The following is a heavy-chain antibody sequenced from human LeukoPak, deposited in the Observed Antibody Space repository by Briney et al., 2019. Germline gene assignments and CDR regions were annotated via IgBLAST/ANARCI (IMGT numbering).Heavy chain of an antibody. D-gene: IGHD3-10*01. Sequence: GGSLRLSCAASGFTFSSYAMSWVRQAPGKGLEWVSAISGSGGSTYYADSVKGRFTTSRDNSKNTLYLQMNSLRAEDTAVYYCAKSHYGSGSYYNRPGYWGQGTLVTVSS. CDR3: AKSHYGSGSYYNRPGY. CDR1: GFTFSSYA. V-gene: IGHV3-23*01. J-gene: IGHJ4*02. CDR2: ISGSGGST.